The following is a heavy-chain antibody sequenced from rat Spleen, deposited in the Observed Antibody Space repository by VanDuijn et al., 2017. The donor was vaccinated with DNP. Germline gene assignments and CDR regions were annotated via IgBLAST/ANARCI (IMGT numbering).Heavy chain of an antibody. CDR2: ITSSGGST. V-gene: IGHV5-31*01. Sequence: EVQLVESGGDLVQPGRSLKLSCVASGFTFNNYWMTWIRQVPGKGLEWVASITSSGGSTYYPDSVKGRFTISRDNAKNTLYLQMNSLRSEDTATYYCARVGGRWGQGVMVTVSS. CDR1: GFTFNNYW. CDR3: ARVGGR. J-gene: IGHJ2*01.